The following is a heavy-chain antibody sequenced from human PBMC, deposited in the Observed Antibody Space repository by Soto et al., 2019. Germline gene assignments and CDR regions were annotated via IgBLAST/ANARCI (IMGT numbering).Heavy chain of an antibody. CDR3: AKVKRSSPPERNAFDI. CDR1: GFTFSSYA. Sequence: GGSLRLSCAASGFTFSSYAMSWVRQAPGKGLEWVSAISGSGGSTYYADSVKGRFTISRDNSKNTLYLQMNSLRAEDTAVYYCAKVKRSSPPERNAFDIWGQGTMVTVSS. V-gene: IGHV3-23*01. CDR2: ISGSGGST. D-gene: IGHD1-26*01. J-gene: IGHJ3*02.